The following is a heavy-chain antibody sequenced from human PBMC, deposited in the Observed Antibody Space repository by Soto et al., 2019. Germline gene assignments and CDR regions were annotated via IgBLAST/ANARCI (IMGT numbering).Heavy chain of an antibody. CDR2: IYHSGST. D-gene: IGHD4-17*01. CDR1: GYSISSGYY. V-gene: IGHV4-38-2*01. CDR3: ARGAATVTPGWFDP. Sequence: SETLSLTCAVSGYSISSGYYWGWIRQTPGKGLEWIASIYHSGSTYYNPSLKSRVTISVDTSKNQFSLKLISVTAADTAVYYCARGAATVTPGWFDPWGQGIMVTVSS. J-gene: IGHJ5*02.